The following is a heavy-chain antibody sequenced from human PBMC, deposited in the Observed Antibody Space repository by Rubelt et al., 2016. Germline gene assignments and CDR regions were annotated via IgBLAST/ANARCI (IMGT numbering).Heavy chain of an antibody. CDR3: ARWRSWRGMVGVYYYMDG. J-gene: IGHJ6*03. D-gene: IGHD3-10*01. Sequence: QLQLQESGPGLVKPSETLSLTCTVSGGSISSYYWSWIRQPPGKGLEWIGYIYSSGSPYYNPSLISHVNISVDTSKKQCSRKMRLVVAADTAGDYCARWRSWRGMVGVYYYMDGWGKGTTVTVSS. CDR1: GGSISSYY. V-gene: IGHV4-59*12. CDR2: IYSSGSP.